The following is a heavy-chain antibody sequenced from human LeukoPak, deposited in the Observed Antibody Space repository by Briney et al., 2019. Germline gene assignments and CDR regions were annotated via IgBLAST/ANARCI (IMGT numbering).Heavy chain of an antibody. J-gene: IGHJ4*02. CDR3: ARHPHQSNRITMVRGVIRD. V-gene: IGHV4-34*01. D-gene: IGHD3-10*01. CDR1: GGSFSGYY. Sequence: LETLSLTCAVYGGSFSGYYWSWIRQPPGKGLEWIGEINHSGSTNYNPSLKSRVTISVDTSKNQFSLKLSSVTAADTAVYYCARHPHQSNRITMVRGVIRDWGQGTLVTVSS. CDR2: INHSGST.